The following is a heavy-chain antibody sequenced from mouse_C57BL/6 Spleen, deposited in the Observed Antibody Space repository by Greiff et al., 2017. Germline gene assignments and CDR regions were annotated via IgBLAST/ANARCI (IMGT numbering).Heavy chain of an antibody. Sequence: VQLQQSVAELVRPGASVKLSCTASGFNIKNSYMHWVKQRPEQGLEWIGRIDPANGNTKYDPKFQGKATITADTSSNTAYLQRSCLTSKYTAIYYCARSSMVTTGVDYGGQGTTRTVSS. D-gene: IGHD2-2*01. CDR1: GFNIKNSY. CDR2: IDPANGNT. V-gene: IGHV14-3*01. J-gene: IGHJ2*01. CDR3: ARSSMVTTGVDY.